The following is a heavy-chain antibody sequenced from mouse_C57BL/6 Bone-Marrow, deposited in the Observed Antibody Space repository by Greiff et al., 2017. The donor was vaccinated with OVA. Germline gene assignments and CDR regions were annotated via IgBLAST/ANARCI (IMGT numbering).Heavy chain of an antibody. CDR2: IHPNSGST. Sequence: QVHVKQPGAELVKPGASVKLSCKASGYTFTSYWMHWVKQRPGQGLEWIGMIHPNSGSTNYNEKFKSKATLTVDKSSSTAYMQLSSLTSEDSAVYYCARWDSNYAWFAYWGQGTLVTVSA. D-gene: IGHD2-5*01. J-gene: IGHJ3*01. CDR3: ARWDSNYAWFAY. V-gene: IGHV1-64*01. CDR1: GYTFTSYW.